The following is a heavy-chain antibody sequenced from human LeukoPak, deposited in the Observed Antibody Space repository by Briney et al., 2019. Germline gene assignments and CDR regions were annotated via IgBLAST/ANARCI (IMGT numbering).Heavy chain of an antibody. D-gene: IGHD2-2*01. CDR1: GFTFDDYA. CDR3: TRDREVGRYYYYYYYMDV. CDR2: INWNGDNT. V-gene: IGHV3-20*04. Sequence: GGSLRLSCVASGFTFDDYAMSWVRQAPGKGLEWVSGINWNGDNTVYADSVKGRFTISRDNAKNSLYLQMNSLKTEDTAVYYCTRDREVGRYYYYYYYMDVWGKGTTVTVSS. J-gene: IGHJ6*03.